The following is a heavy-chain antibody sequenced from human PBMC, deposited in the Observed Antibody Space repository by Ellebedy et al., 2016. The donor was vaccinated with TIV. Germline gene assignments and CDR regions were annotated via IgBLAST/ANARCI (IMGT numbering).Heavy chain of an antibody. CDR1: GFTFSSYS. CDR3: ERDHLGTAIPYDY. CDR2: ISSSSSYI. D-gene: IGHD2-21*02. V-gene: IGHV3-21*01. J-gene: IGHJ4*02. Sequence: GESLKISCAASGFTFSSYSMNWVRQAPGKGLEWVSSISSSSSYIYYADSVKGRFTISRDNAKNSLYLQMNSLRAEDTAVYYCERDHLGTAIPYDYWGQGTLVTVSS.